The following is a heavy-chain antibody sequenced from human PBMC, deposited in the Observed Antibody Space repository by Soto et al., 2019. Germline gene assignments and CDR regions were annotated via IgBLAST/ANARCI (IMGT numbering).Heavy chain of an antibody. J-gene: IGHJ6*02. CDR1: GGSFSGYY. CDR2: INHSGST. CDR3: ARCLTTPYYYYYYGMDV. V-gene: IGHV4-34*01. D-gene: IGHD1-1*01. Sequence: SETLSLTCAVYGGSFSGYYWSWIRQPPGKGLEWIGEINHSGSTNYNPSLKSRVTISVDTSKNQFSLKLSSVTAADTAVYYCARCLTTPYYYYYYGMDVWGQGTTVTVSS.